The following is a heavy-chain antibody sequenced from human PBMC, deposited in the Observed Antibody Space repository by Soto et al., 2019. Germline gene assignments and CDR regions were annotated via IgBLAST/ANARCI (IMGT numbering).Heavy chain of an antibody. V-gene: IGHV3-64*01. CDR1: GFTFSNYE. CDR3: ARRGYGSRWPNVYMDV. J-gene: IGHJ6*03. D-gene: IGHD6-13*01. CDR2: ISNNGAHT. Sequence: EAQLVESGGGLVQPGGSLRLSCAASGFTFSNYEMHWFRQAPGKGLEYVSGISNNGAHTDYAKSVKGRFTISRDNSENTLYLQIGSLRAEDMALYYCARRGYGSRWPNVYMDVWGKGTTVTVSS.